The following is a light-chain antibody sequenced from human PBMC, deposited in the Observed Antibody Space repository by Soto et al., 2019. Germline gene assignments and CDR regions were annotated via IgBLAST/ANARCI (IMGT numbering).Light chain of an antibody. CDR2: KAS. J-gene: IGKJ1*01. Sequence: DIQMTQSPSTLSASVGDRVTITCRASQGISSWLAWYRQKPGRATKLLIYKASSLESGVPSRFSGSGSGTEFTLTISSLQPDDFATYYCQQYNSQWTFGQGTKVDIK. CDR3: QQYNSQWT. V-gene: IGKV1-5*03. CDR1: QGISSW.